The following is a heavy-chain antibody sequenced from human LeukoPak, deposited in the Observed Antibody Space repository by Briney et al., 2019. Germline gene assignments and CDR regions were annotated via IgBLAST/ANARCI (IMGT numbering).Heavy chain of an antibody. Sequence: GGSLRLSCAASGFTFSSYAMHWVRQAPGKGLEWVAVISYDGSNKYYADSVKGRFTISRDNSKNTLYLQMNSLRAEDTAVYYCAKGGSIVATILGDYFEYWGQGTLVTVSS. J-gene: IGHJ4*02. CDR3: AKGGSIVATILGDYFEY. CDR2: ISYDGSNK. V-gene: IGHV3-30*01. D-gene: IGHD5-12*01. CDR1: GFTFSSYA.